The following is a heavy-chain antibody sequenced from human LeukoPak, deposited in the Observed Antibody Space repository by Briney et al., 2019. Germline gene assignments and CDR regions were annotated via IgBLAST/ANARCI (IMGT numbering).Heavy chain of an antibody. CDR1: GGSINNNY. D-gene: IGHD4-17*01. J-gene: IGHJ4*01. Sequence: SETLSLTCTVSGGSINNNYWSWIRQPAGKGLEWIGRIYSSGSTHYNPSLKSRVTMSVDTSKNQFSLKLSSVTAADTAVYYCVRAYGDYVFDYWGQGTPVTVSS. V-gene: IGHV4-4*07. CDR2: IYSSGST. CDR3: VRAYGDYVFDY.